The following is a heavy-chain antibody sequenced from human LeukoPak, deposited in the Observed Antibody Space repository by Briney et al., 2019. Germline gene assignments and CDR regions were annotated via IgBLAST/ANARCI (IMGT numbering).Heavy chain of an antibody. J-gene: IGHJ3*01. CDR3: ASSTVTTRGVGDFDL. D-gene: IGHD4-17*01. CDR2: IWYDGSNE. Sequence: PGTSLRLSCEASGFXFSTYGINWVRQAPGKGLEWVAIIWYDGSNEYYADSVKGRFSISRDNSKSTLYLEMNSLRADDTAIYYCASSTVTTRGVGDFDLWGHGTWVTVSS. CDR1: GFXFSTYG. V-gene: IGHV3-33*01.